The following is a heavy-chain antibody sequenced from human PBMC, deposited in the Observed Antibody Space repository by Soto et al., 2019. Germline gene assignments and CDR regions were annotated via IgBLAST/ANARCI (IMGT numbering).Heavy chain of an antibody. Sequence: QVQLQESGPGLVKPSQTLSLPCTVSGGSISSGGYYWSWIRQHPGKGLEWIGYIYYSGSTYYNPSLKSRVTISVDTSKNQCSLKLSSVTAADTAVYYWARGGLRWFGELLAQPDYFDYWGQGTLVTVSS. D-gene: IGHD3-10*01. V-gene: IGHV4-31*03. J-gene: IGHJ4*02. CDR3: ARGGLRWFGELLAQPDYFDY. CDR1: GGSISSGGYY. CDR2: IYYSGST.